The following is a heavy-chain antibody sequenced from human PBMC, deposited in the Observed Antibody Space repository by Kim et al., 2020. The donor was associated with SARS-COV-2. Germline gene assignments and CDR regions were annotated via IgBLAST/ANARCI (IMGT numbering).Heavy chain of an antibody. J-gene: IGHJ4*02. CDR2: INHSGST. V-gene: IGHV4-34*01. D-gene: IGHD3-10*01. CDR1: GGSFSGYY. Sequence: SETLSLTCAVYGGSFSGYYWSWIRQPPGKGLEWIGEINHSGSTNYNPSLKSRVTISVDTSKNQFSLKLSSVTAADTAVYYCARISPEDRYYYGSGRSLSYFDYWGQGTLVTVSS. CDR3: ARISPEDRYYYGSGRSLSYFDY.